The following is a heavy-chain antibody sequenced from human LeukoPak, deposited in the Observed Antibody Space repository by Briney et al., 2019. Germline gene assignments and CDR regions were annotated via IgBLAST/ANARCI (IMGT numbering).Heavy chain of an antibody. CDR1: GYSFTSYW. D-gene: IGHD3-22*01. V-gene: IGHV5-51*01. CDR2: IYPGDSDT. CDR3: ATSPNHYDSSGYAAFDI. J-gene: IGHJ3*02. Sequence: GESLKISCKGSGYSFTSYWIGWVRQMPGKGLEWMGIIYPGDSDTRYSPSFQGQVTISADKSISTAYLQWSSLKASDTAMYYCATSPNHYDSSGYAAFDIRGQGTMVTVSS.